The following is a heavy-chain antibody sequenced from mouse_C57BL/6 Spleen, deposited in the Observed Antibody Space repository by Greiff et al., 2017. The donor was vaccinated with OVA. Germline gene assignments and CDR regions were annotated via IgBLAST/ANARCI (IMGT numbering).Heavy chain of an antibody. Sequence: VQLQQSGAELARPGASVKLSCKASGYTFTSYGISWVKQRTGQGLEWIGEIYPRSGNTYYNEKFKGKATLTADKSSSTAYMELRSLTSEDSAVYFCARESYDGYYLYYFDYWGQGTTLTVSS. V-gene: IGHV1-81*01. CDR3: ARESYDGYYLYYFDY. CDR2: IYPRSGNT. CDR1: GYTFTSYG. D-gene: IGHD2-3*01. J-gene: IGHJ2*01.